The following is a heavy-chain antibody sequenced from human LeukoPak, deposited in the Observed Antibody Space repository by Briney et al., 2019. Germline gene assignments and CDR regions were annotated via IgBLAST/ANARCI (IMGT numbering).Heavy chain of an antibody. CDR3: ARVHDDYYYGMDV. V-gene: IGHV1-69*04. CDR1: GGTFSTFG. J-gene: IGHJ6*02. CDR2: IIPVLGTT. Sequence: ASVKVSCKASGGTFSTFGISWVRQAPGQGLESLGRIIPVLGTTKYAQKFQGRVTITADKSTSTAYMALSSLTSEDTAVYYCARVHDDYYYGMDVWGQGTTVIVSS. D-gene: IGHD5-12*01.